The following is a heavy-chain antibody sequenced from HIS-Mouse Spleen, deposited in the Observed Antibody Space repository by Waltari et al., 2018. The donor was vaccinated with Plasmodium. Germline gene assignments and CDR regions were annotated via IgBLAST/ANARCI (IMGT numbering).Heavy chain of an antibody. CDR2: ISYDGSNK. D-gene: IGHD7-27*01. Sequence: QVQLVESGGGVVQPGRSLRLSCAASGFTFSSYGMHWVRQAPGKGLEWVAVISYDGSNKYYADSVKGRFTISRDNSKNTLYLQMNSLRAEDTAVYYCAGPLGIGHAFDIWGQGTMVTVSS. CDR1: GFTFSSYG. CDR3: AGPLGIGHAFDI. J-gene: IGHJ3*02. V-gene: IGHV3-30*03.